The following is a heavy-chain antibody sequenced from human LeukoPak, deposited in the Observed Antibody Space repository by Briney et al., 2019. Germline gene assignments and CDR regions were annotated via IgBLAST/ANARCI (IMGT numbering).Heavy chain of an antibody. CDR3: ARDLVLLWFGESLWFDP. V-gene: IGHV1-2*02. CDR2: INPNSGGT. CDR1: GYTFTGYY. Sequence: ASVKVSCKASGYTFTGYYMHWVRQAPGQGLEWMGWINPNSGGTNYAQKFQGRVTMTRDTSISTAYMELSRLRSDDTAVYYCARDLVLLWFGESLWFDPWGQGTLVTVSS. J-gene: IGHJ5*02. D-gene: IGHD3-10*01.